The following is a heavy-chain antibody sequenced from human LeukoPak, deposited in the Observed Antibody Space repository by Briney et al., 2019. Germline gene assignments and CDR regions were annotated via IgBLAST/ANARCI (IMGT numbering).Heavy chain of an antibody. D-gene: IGHD3-22*01. Sequence: SETLSLTCTVPGDSISSSSYYWGWIRQPPGKGLEWIGSIYYSGSTYYNPSLKSRVTISVDTSKNQFSLKLSSVTAADTAVYYCATTRYYYDSSGYYLDAFHIWGQRTMVTVSS. V-gene: IGHV4-39*01. CDR2: IYYSGST. CDR1: GDSISSSSYY. CDR3: ATTRYYYDSSGYYLDAFHI. J-gene: IGHJ3*02.